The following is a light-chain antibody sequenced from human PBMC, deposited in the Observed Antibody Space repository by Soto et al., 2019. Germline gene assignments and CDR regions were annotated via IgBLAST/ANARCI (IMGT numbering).Light chain of an antibody. CDR1: QSISNN. CDR2: GAT. V-gene: IGKV3-15*01. CDR3: QQYNTWPLT. J-gene: IGKJ4*01. Sequence: ETVMTQSPATLSVSPGERATLSCRAGQSISNNLAWYQQNPGQAPRLLIYGATTRATGIPSRFSGSGSGTEFTLTLSSRQSEDFAVYYCQQYNTWPLTFGGVTKVEIK.